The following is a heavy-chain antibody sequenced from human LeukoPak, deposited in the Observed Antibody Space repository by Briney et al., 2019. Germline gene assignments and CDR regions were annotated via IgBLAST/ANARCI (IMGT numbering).Heavy chain of an antibody. Sequence: GASVKVSCKASGYTFTGYYMHWVRQAPGQGLEWMGWINPNRGGTNYAQKFQGRVTMTRDTSISTAYMELSRLRSDDTAVYYCAREALTIFGVVVDYWGQGTLVTVSS. CDR3: AREALTIFGVVVDY. D-gene: IGHD3-3*01. CDR1: GYTFTGYY. J-gene: IGHJ4*02. CDR2: INPNRGGT. V-gene: IGHV1-2*02.